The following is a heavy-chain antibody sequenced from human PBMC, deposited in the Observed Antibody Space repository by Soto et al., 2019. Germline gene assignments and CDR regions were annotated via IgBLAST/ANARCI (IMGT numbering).Heavy chain of an antibody. CDR1: GFSLTTDRVG. V-gene: IGHV2-5*02. Sequence: QITLKESGPTLVKPTQTLTLTCTFSGFSLTTDRVGVGWIRQPPGEALEWLAVIYWDDSKTYRPSLESRLTITKDTSKNQVALTMTTMDSLDTAMYYCAHAYGGRSLYWGQGTLVTVSS. CDR2: IYWDDSK. J-gene: IGHJ4*02. D-gene: IGHD1-26*01. CDR3: AHAYGGRSLY.